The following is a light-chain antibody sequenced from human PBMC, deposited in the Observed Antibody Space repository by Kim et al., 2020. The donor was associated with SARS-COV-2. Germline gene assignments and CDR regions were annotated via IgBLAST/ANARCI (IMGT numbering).Light chain of an antibody. Sequence: FSPGEKATLSCRASQRVSSYLAWYQQKPSQAPRLLIYDTSNRACGIPARFSGSGSGTEFTLTISSLEPEDFAVYYCQQRSNWPWAFGQGTKVEIK. CDR2: DTS. CDR3: QQRSNWPWA. V-gene: IGKV3-11*01. J-gene: IGKJ1*01. CDR1: QRVSSY.